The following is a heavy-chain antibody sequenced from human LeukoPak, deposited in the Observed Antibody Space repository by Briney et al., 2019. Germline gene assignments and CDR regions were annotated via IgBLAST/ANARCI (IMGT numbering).Heavy chain of an antibody. CDR3: AREARAGNWFDP. CDR2: INPDSGGT. CDR1: GYTFTDYY. Sequence: ASVKVSCKASGYTFTDYYIHWVRQAPGQGLEWMGWINPDSGGTNYAQNFQGRVTMTRDTSIRSVYMELNRLRIDDTAVYYCAREARAGNWFDPWGQGTLVTASS. D-gene: IGHD1-26*01. J-gene: IGHJ5*02. V-gene: IGHV1-2*02.